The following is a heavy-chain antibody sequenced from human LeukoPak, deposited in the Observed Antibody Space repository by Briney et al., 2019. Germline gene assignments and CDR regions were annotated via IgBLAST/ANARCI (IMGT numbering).Heavy chain of an antibody. D-gene: IGHD5-18*01. V-gene: IGHV3-30*18. J-gene: IGHJ3*02. CDR3: AKDYLSGYSYGYGSAFDI. Sequence: GGSLRLSCAASGFTFSSYGMHWVRQAPGKGLEWVAVISYDGSNKYYAGSVKGRFTISRDNSKNTLYLQMNSLRAEDTAVYYCAKDYLSGYSYGYGSAFDIWGQGTMVTVSS. CDR1: GFTFSSYG. CDR2: ISYDGSNK.